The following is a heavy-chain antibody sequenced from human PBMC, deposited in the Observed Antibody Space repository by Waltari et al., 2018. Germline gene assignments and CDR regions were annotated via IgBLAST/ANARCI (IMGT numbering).Heavy chain of an antibody. CDR3: ARVEYYYDSSGYVLPH. V-gene: IGHV1-2*02. CDR1: GYTFTGYY. Sequence: QVQLVQSGAEVKKPGASVKVSCKASGYTFTGYYMHWVRQAPGQGLEWMGMINPDSGCTNYAQKFQGRVTMTRDTSISTAYMELSRLRSDDTAVYYCARVEYYYDSSGYVLPHWGQGTLVTVSS. D-gene: IGHD3-22*01. J-gene: IGHJ4*02. CDR2: INPDSGCT.